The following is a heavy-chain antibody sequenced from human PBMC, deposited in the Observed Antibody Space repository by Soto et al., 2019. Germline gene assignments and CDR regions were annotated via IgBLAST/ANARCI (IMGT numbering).Heavy chain of an antibody. CDR3: VRDLHGDPYY. Sequence: QVQLVQSGAEVKKPGASVKVSCKASGYTFTSYGISWVRQAPGQGLEWMGWISVYNGKTIYAQKLQGRVTMTTDTATSTDYMDLRSLRSDGTAVYYCVRDLHGDPYYCGQVTMVTVSS. CDR1: GYTFTSYG. V-gene: IGHV1-18*01. CDR2: ISVYNGKT. D-gene: IGHD4-17*01. J-gene: IGHJ4*02.